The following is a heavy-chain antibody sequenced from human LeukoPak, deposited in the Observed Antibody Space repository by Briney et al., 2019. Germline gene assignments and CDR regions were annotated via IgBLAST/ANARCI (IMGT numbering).Heavy chain of an antibody. CDR2: ISGSSGST. V-gene: IGHV3-23*01. D-gene: IGHD6-13*01. CDR3: AKNGAAPKVYYFDY. J-gene: IGHJ4*02. CDR1: RFTFSSYA. Sequence: GGSLRPSCAASRFTFSSYAMGWVRQAPGKGLEWVSAISGSSGSTYYADSVKGRFTISRDNSKNTLYLQVNSLRAEDTAVYYCAKNGAAPKVYYFDYRGQGTLVTVSS.